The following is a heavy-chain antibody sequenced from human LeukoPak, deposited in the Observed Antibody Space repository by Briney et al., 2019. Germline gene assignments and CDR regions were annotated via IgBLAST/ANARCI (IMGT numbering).Heavy chain of an antibody. J-gene: IGHJ4*02. CDR1: GGSVSSSGYY. V-gene: IGHV4-39*01. D-gene: IGHD3-22*01. Sequence: SETLSLTCTVSGGSVSSSGYYWGWIRQPPGKGLEWIGSIYYSGSTYYNPSLKSRVTISVDTSKNQFSLKVSSVTAADTAVYYCARHGGSSGYYDFDYWGQGTLVTVSS. CDR2: IYYSGST. CDR3: ARHGGSSGYYDFDY.